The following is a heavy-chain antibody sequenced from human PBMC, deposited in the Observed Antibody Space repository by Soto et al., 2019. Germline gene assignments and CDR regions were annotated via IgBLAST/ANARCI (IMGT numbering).Heavy chain of an antibody. CDR2: VYYSGTT. D-gene: IGHD3-22*01. V-gene: IGHV4-39*05. J-gene: IGHJ2*01. Sequence: PVRTWAVTDGVDNTNTYFWCWIRKPPGKGLAWIGSVYYSGTTYSNPSLQSRLTISVDTSKNQFSLTLSSVTAADTSLHFCEGGYPADWTFDLCARGSLVTVSS. CDR3: EGGYPADWTFDL. CDR1: DGVDNTNTYF.